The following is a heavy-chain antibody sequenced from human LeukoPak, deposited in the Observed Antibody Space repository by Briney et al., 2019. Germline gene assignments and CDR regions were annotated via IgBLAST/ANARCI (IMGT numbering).Heavy chain of an antibody. CDR1: GFTFRSHW. CDR3: ARDRLFSLRATGEHNWFDP. D-gene: IGHD1-26*01. J-gene: IGHJ5*02. Sequence: GGSLRLSCAASGFTFRSHWMNWVRQAPGKGLEWVANINQDGSEKYYVDSVKGRFTISRDNAKNSLYLQMDSLRAEDTAVYYCARDRLFSLRATGEHNWFDPWGQGTLVTVSS. CDR2: INQDGSEK. V-gene: IGHV3-7*01.